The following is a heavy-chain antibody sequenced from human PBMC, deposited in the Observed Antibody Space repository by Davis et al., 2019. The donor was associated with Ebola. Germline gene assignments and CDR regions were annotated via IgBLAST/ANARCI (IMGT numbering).Heavy chain of an antibody. CDR2: IGASGAST. D-gene: IGHD6-25*01. J-gene: IGHJ4*02. CDR3: ARGGAFPRGYYFDY. Sequence: GESLKISCAASGFTFSANAMSWVRQAPGKGLEWVSAIGASGASTYYADSVKGRFTISRDNSKNTLYVQMDSLRAEDTAVYYCARGGAFPRGYYFDYWGQGVLVTVSS. V-gene: IGHV3-23*01. CDR1: GFTFSANA.